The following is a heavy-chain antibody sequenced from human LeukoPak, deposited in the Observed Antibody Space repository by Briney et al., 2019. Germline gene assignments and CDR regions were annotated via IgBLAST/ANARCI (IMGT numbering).Heavy chain of an antibody. Sequence: ASVKVSCKASGYTFTSYDINWVRQATGQGLEWMRWMNPNSGNTGYAQKFQGRVTMTRNTSISTAYMELSSLRSEDTAVYYCARGPAATGFFDYYYYYGMDVWGQGTTVTVSS. V-gene: IGHV1-8*01. D-gene: IGHD2-2*01. J-gene: IGHJ6*02. CDR3: ARGPAATGFFDYYYYYGMDV. CDR1: GYTFTSYD. CDR2: MNPNSGNT.